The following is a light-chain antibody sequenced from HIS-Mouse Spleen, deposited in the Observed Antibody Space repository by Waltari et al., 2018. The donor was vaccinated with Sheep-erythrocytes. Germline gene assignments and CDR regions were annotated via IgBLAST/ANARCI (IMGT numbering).Light chain of an antibody. CDR1: SSNLGSNP. V-gene: IGLV1-44*01. CDR3: AAWDDSLNGPV. CDR2: SNN. Sequence: QSVLTQPPSASGTPGQRVTIPCPGSSSNLGSNPVNWYQQPPGTAPKLLIYSNNQRPSGVPDRFSGSKSGTSASLAISGLQSEDEADYYCAAWDDSLNGPVFGGGTKLTVL. J-gene: IGLJ3*02.